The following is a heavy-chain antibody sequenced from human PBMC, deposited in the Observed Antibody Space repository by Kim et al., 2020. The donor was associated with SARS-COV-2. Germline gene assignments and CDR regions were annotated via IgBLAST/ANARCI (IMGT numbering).Heavy chain of an antibody. D-gene: IGHD3-10*01. V-gene: IGHV3-15*01. CDR2: IRSKTDGGTS. CDR3: TTCMSS. CDR1: GFTFNDAY. J-gene: IGHJ2*01. Sequence: GGSLRLSCAASGFTFNDAYMTWVRQAPGTGLEWVGRIRSKTDGGTSDYGAPVKGRFTIARDDSKHTLHLQMNSLKNEDTAVYSCTTCMSSGGR.